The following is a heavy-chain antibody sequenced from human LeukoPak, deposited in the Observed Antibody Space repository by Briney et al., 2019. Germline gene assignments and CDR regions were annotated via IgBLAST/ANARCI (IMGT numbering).Heavy chain of an antibody. CDR3: ARDSDYSNSWYYFDY. V-gene: IGHV4-30-4*08. CDR2: TYYSGST. Sequence: SQTLSLTCTVSGGSISSGDYYWSWIRQPPGKGLEWIGYTYYSGSTYHNPSLKSRVTISVDTSKNQFSLKLSSVTAADTAVYYCARDSDYSNSWYYFDYWGQGTLVTVSS. J-gene: IGHJ4*02. D-gene: IGHD4-11*01. CDR1: GGSISSGDYY.